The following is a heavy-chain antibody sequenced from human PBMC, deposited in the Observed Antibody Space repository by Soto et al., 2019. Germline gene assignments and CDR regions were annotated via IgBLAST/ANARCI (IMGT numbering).Heavy chain of an antibody. CDR2: ISYDGSNK. V-gene: IGHV3-30*18. CDR3: ANDYGDYYYYGMDV. J-gene: IGHJ6*02. Sequence: QVQLVESGGGVVQPGRSLRLSCAASGFTFSSYGMHWVRQAPGKGLEWVAVISYDGSNKYYADSVKGRFTISRDNSKNTLYLQMNCLRAEDTAVYYGANDYGDYYYYGMDVWSQGTTVTVSS. D-gene: IGHD4-17*01. CDR1: GFTFSSYG.